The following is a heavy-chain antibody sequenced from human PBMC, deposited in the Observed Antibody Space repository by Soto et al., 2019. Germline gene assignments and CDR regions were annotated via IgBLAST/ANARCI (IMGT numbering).Heavy chain of an antibody. V-gene: IGHV4-59*08. J-gene: IGHJ6*03. CDR3: AGRDCSGTNCYYLDYYYMDV. Sequence: QVQXXXSGPGXVXXXXXXSLTCXVSGGSFSSYYWTWIRQSPGKGLGGIGDIYYSGGTDYNPSLRGRLAISIDTSKNQFSLRLNSMTAADTAVYYCAGRDCSGTNCYYLDYYYMDVWGKGTTVTVSS. CDR2: IYYSGGT. D-gene: IGHD2-2*01. CDR1: GGSFSSYY.